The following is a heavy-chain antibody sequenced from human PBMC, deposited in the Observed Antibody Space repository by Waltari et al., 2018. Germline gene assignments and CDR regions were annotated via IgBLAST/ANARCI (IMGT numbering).Heavy chain of an antibody. D-gene: IGHD1-1*01. V-gene: IGHV1-2*02. Sequence: QVQLVQSGAEVKKPGASVKVSCKASGSTFTGHYMHWVRQAPGQGLEWMGWINPNSGGTNYAQKFQGRVTMTRDTSISTAYMELSRLRSDDTAVYYCARLPTGYYYYGMDVWGQGTTVTVSS. CDR3: ARLPTGYYYYGMDV. J-gene: IGHJ6*02. CDR1: GSTFTGHY. CDR2: INPNSGGT.